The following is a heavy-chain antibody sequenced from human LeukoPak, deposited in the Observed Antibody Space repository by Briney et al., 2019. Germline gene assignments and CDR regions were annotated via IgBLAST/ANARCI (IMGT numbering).Heavy chain of an antibody. D-gene: IGHD3-3*01. CDR3: TTLYDFWSGYYLASHDY. Sequence: GGSLRLSCAASGFTFSNAWMSWVRQAPGKGLEWVGRIKSKTDGGTTDYAAPVKGRFTFSRDDSKNTLYLQMNSLKTEDTAVYYCTTLYDFWSGYYLASHDYWGQGTLVTVSS. V-gene: IGHV3-15*01. CDR1: GFTFSNAW. J-gene: IGHJ4*02. CDR2: IKSKTDGGTT.